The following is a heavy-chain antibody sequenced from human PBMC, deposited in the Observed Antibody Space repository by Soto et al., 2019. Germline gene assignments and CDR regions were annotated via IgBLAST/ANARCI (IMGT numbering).Heavy chain of an antibody. CDR3: AKEVTTVSGGRRYFDL. V-gene: IGHV3-23*01. J-gene: IGHJ2*01. D-gene: IGHD4-17*01. Sequence: EVQLLESGGGLVQPGGSLRLSCAASGFTFSSYAMSWVRQAPGKGLEWVSAISGSSGSTYYADSVKGQFTISRDNSKNTLYLQMDSRRAEDTAVYYCAKEVTTVSGGRRYFDLWGRGTLVTVSS. CDR2: ISGSSGST. CDR1: GFTFSSYA.